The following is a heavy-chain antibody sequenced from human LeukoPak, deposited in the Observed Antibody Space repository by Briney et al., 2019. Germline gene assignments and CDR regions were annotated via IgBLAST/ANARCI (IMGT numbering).Heavy chain of an antibody. CDR1: GYTFTGYY. CDR3: ARTHSSDWYYFDY. J-gene: IGHJ4*02. D-gene: IGHD6-19*01. V-gene: IGHV1-2*06. CDR2: INPNGGAS. Sequence: GASVKVSCKASGYTFTGYYMHWVRQAPGQGLEWMGRINPNGGASNYAQKFQGRVTMAGDTSISTAYMELSRLRSDDTAVYYCARTHSSDWYYFDYWGQGTLVTVSS.